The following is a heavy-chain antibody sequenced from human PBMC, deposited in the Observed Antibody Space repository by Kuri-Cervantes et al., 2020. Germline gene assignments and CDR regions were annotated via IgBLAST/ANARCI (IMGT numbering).Heavy chain of an antibody. V-gene: IGHV1-8*01. CDR1: GYTFTSYD. D-gene: IGHD3-10*01. J-gene: IGHJ6*03. CDR3: ARGDGSGSYYRSYYYYYYMDV. Sequence: ASVKVSCKASGYTFTSYDINWVRQATGQGLEWMGWMNPNSGNTGYAQKFQGRVTITADESTSTAYMELSSLRSEDTAVYYCARGDGSGSYYRSYYYYYYMDVWGKGTTVTVSS. CDR2: MNPNSGNT.